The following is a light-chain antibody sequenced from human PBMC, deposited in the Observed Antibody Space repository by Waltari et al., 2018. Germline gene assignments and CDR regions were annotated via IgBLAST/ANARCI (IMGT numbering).Light chain of an antibody. CDR3: QQYHNWPPWA. Sequence: DIVMTQSPATLSVSPGERATLSCRASQSVGTNLAWYQQRPGQAPRLLLYGASSRARGIPARSSGSGSGTDFTLTINSLQPEDFALYYCQQYHNWPPWAFGQGTKVEIK. V-gene: IGKV3-15*01. CDR1: QSVGTN. CDR2: GAS. J-gene: IGKJ1*01.